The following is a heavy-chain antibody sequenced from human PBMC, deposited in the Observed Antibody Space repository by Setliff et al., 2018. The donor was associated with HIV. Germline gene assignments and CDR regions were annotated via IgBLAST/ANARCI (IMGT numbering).Heavy chain of an antibody. J-gene: IGHJ5*02. Sequence: SETLSLTCTVSGGSISNYYWSWLRQPPGKGLEWIGYISYTGSTNYNPSLKSRVTISVDMSKNQFSLKLSSVTAADTAVYYCARVVSVGYQNWFDPWGQGTLVTVSS. CDR1: GGSISNYY. D-gene: IGHD1-26*01. V-gene: IGHV4-59*01. CDR2: ISYTGST. CDR3: ARVVSVGYQNWFDP.